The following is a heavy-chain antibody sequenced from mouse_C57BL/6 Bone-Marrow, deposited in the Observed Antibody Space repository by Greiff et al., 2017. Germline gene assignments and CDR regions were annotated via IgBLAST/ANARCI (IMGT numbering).Heavy chain of an antibody. Sequence: EVQLVESGGGLVQPGGSMKLSCVASGFTFSNYWMNWVRQSPEKGLEWVAQIRLKSDNYATHYAESVKGRFTISRDDSKSNIYLQMHNLRAEDTGIYYCTDLRSYAMDYWGQGTSVTVSS. CDR2: IRLKSDNYAT. CDR1: GFTFSNYW. V-gene: IGHV6-3*01. J-gene: IGHJ4*01. D-gene: IGHD6-5*01. CDR3: TDLRSYAMDY.